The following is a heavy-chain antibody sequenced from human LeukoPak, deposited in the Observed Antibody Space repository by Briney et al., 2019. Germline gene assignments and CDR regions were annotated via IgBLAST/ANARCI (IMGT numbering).Heavy chain of an antibody. V-gene: IGHV3-30*18. J-gene: IGHJ4*02. CDR2: ISYDGSNK. D-gene: IGHD1-26*01. CDR3: ANSGSYSTHFDY. CDR1: GFTFSSYG. Sequence: PGGSLRLSCAASGFTFSSYGMHWVRQAPGKGLEWVAVISYDGSNKYYEDSVKGRFTISRDNSKNTLYLQMNSLRAEDTAVYYCANSGSYSTHFDYWGQGTLVTVSS.